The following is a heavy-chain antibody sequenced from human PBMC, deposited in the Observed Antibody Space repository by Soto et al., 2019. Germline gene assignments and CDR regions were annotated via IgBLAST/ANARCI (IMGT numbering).Heavy chain of an antibody. Sequence: ASVKVSCKASGYSFTTHSMHWVRQAPGQRLEWMGWMNANSGNTGYAQKFQGRVTMTRNTSISTAYMELSSLRSEDTAVYYCARDPPYKWFGELYYYYYYMDVWGKGTTVTVSS. CDR3: ARDPPYKWFGELYYYYYYMDV. J-gene: IGHJ6*03. CDR2: MNANSGNT. V-gene: IGHV1-8*01. D-gene: IGHD3-10*01. CDR1: GYSFTTHS.